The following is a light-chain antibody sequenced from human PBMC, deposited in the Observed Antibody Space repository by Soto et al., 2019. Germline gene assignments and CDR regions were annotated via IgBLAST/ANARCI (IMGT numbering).Light chain of an antibody. J-gene: IGLJ2*01. CDR3: QSYDSSLDVV. Sequence: QSALTQPPSVSGAPGQRVTISCTGSSSNIGAGYDVHWYQQLPGTAPKLLIYGNSNRPSGVPDRFSGSKSGTSASLAITGLQAEDEADYYCQSYDSSLDVVFGGGTQLTVL. CDR1: SSNIGAGYD. CDR2: GNS. V-gene: IGLV1-40*01.